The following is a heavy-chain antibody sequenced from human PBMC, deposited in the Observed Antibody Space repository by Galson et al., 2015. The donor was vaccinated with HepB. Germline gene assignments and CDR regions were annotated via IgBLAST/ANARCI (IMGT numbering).Heavy chain of an antibody. D-gene: IGHD1-26*01. CDR2: IIPILGIA. J-gene: IGHJ5*02. V-gene: IGHV1-69*02. CDR3: ARGRGVGATTRDNWFDP. Sequence: SVKVSCKASGGTFSSYTISWVRQAPGQGLEWMGRIIPILGIANYAQKFQGRVTITADKSTSTAYMELSSLRSEDTAVYYCARGRGVGATTRDNWFDPWGQGTLVTVSS. CDR1: GGTFSSYT.